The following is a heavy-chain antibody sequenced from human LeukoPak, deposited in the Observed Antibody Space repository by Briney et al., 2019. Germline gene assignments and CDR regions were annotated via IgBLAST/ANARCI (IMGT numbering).Heavy chain of an antibody. CDR3: ARGAWGTAMVYFDY. CDR2: ISAYNGNT. CDR1: GYTFTSYG. Sequence: GASVKVSCKASGYTFTSYGISWVRQAPGQGLEWMGRISAYNGNTNYAQKLQGRVTMTTDTSTSTAYMELRSLKSDDTAVYYCARGAWGTAMVYFDYWGQGTLVTVSS. J-gene: IGHJ4*02. D-gene: IGHD5-18*01. V-gene: IGHV1-18*01.